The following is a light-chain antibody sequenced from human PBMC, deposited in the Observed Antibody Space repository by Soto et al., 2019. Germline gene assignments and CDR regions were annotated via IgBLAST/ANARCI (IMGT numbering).Light chain of an antibody. CDR2: DAS. Sequence: IEMTQSPSSLSASVGDRVTVTCRTSQSIGTFLNWYQQKPGKAPKLLIYDASSLESGVPSRFSGSGSGTHFTFTISNLQPEDIATYYCQQYDNLPPTWTFGQGTKVDIK. CDR1: QSIGTF. J-gene: IGKJ1*01. V-gene: IGKV1-33*01. CDR3: QQYDNLPPTWT.